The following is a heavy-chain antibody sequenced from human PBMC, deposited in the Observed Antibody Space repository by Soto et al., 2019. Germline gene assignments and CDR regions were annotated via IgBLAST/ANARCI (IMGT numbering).Heavy chain of an antibody. J-gene: IGHJ4*02. V-gene: IGHV3-64*01. CDR1: GFTFSSYA. D-gene: IGHD6-19*01. Sequence: EVQLVESGGGLVQPGGSLRLSCAASGFTFSSYAMHWVRQAPGKGLEYVSAISSNGGSTYYANSVKGRFTISRDNSKNTLYLQLGSLRAEDMAVYYCARARSSGWVDWGQGTLVTVSS. CDR2: ISSNGGST. CDR3: ARARSSGWVD.